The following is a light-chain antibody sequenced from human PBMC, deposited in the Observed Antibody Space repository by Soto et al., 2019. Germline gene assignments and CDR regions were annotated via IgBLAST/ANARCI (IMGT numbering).Light chain of an antibody. CDR3: SSYTSSSKGV. CDR1: SSDVGGYNY. V-gene: IGLV2-14*01. Sequence: QSALTQPASVSGSPGQSITISYTGTSSDVGGYNYVSWYQQHPGKAPKLMIYDVSNRPSGVSNRFSGSKSGNTASLTISGLQAEDEADYYCSSYTSSSKGVFGGGTKLTVL. J-gene: IGLJ3*02. CDR2: DVS.